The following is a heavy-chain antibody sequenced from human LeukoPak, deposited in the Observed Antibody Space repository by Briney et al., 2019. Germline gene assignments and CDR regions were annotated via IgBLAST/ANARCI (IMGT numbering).Heavy chain of an antibody. CDR3: ARDVEGGTFDI. D-gene: IGHD3-16*01. Sequence: GGSLRLSCAASGFTFSRLWMNWVRQAPGRGLEGVAYIYQSGGRNNYVDSVKGRFTISRDNAKNSLFLEVSSLRADDTPVYFCARDVEGGTFDIWGQGTTVTVSS. J-gene: IGHJ3*02. CDR1: GFTFSRLW. V-gene: IGHV3-7*03. CDR2: IYQSGGRN.